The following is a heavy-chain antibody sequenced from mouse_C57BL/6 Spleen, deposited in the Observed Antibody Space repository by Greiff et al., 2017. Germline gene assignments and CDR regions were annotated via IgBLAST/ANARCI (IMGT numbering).Heavy chain of an antibody. Sequence: QVQLQQSGAELVKPGASVKISCKASGYAFSSYWMNWVKQRPGKGLERIGQIYPGDGDTNYNGKFKGKATLTADKSSSTAYMQLSSLTSEDSAVYFCAAVYYGNYFDYWGQGTTLTVSS. J-gene: IGHJ2*01. CDR1: GYAFSSYW. D-gene: IGHD2-1*01. CDR3: AAVYYGNYFDY. CDR2: IYPGDGDT. V-gene: IGHV1-80*01.